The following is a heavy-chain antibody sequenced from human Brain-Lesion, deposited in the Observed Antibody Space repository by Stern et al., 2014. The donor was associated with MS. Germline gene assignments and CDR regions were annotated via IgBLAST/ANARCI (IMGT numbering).Heavy chain of an antibody. CDR2: INRGSDYI. CDR1: GFTFSSYT. V-gene: IGHV3-21*01. J-gene: IGHJ6*02. Sequence: EVQLVESGGGLVKPGGSLRLSCAASGFTFSSYTMNWVRQAPGKGLEWVSSINRGSDYIYYADSGKGRFTITKDNAKNSRYLQMNSLRAEDTALYYCARVETPLADFYYYYGMDVWGQGTTVTVSS. D-gene: IGHD5-18*01. CDR3: ARVETPLADFYYYYGMDV.